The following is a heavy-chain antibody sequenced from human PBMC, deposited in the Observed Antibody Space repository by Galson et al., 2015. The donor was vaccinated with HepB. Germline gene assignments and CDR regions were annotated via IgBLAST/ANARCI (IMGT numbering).Heavy chain of an antibody. J-gene: IGHJ4*02. V-gene: IGHV3-73*01. CDR1: GFTFSGSA. CDR3: TRLGDFSGYSSS. Sequence: SLRLSCAASGFTFSGSAIHWVRQASGKGLEWVGRIRSKANDYATAYAASLKGRFTISRADSKNTAYLHMKSLKTEDTAVYYCTRLGDFSGYSSSWGQGTLVTASS. CDR2: IRSKANDYAT. D-gene: IGHD6-13*01.